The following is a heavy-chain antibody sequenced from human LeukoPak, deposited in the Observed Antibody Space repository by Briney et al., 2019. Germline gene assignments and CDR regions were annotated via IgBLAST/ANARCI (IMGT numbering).Heavy chain of an antibody. CDR1: GYTFTGYY. CDR3: ARVVRIAAAGTYYYMDV. Sequence: ASVKVSCKASGYTFTGYYMHWVRQAPGQGLEWMGWINPNSGGTNYAQKFQGRVTMIRDTSISTAYMELSRLRSDDTAVYYCARVVRIAAAGTYYYMDVWGKGTTVTVSS. V-gene: IGHV1-2*02. J-gene: IGHJ6*03. D-gene: IGHD6-13*01. CDR2: INPNSGGT.